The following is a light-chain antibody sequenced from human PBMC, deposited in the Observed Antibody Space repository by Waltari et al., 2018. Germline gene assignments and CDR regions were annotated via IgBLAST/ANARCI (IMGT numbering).Light chain of an antibody. J-gene: IGLJ3*02. CDR1: SGDVGRYNL. CDR3: CSYAGAGTGV. CDR2: EVG. Sequence: QSALTQPASVSGSPGQSITISCPGTSGDVGRYNLSPWYQQHPGKAPKLMIYEVGKRPSGISNRFSGSKSGNTASLTISGLQAEDEADYYCCSYAGAGTGVFGGGTKVTVL. V-gene: IGLV2-23*02.